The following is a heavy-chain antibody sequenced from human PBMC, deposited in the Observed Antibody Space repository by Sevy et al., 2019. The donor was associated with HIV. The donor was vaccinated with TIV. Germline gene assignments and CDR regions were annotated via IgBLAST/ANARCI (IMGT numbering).Heavy chain of an antibody. CDR2: ISYDGSSH. D-gene: IGHD6-19*01. V-gene: IGHV3-30-3*01. CDR1: EFMFSTYA. Sequence: GGSLRLSCAASEFMFSTYAMHWVRQAPGKGLEWVAVISYDGSSHYYADSVKGRFTISRDNSKNTLFLQMNSLRLEDTAVYYCARDAGYSTDWYPSDYWGQGTLVTVSS. J-gene: IGHJ4*02. CDR3: ARDAGYSTDWYPSDY.